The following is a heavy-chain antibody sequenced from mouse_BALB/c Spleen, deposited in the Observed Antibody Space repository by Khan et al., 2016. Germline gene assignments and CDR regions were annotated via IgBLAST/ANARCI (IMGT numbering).Heavy chain of an antibody. J-gene: IGHJ2*01. CDR1: GFTFTDYY. CDR2: IRNKANGYTT. CDR3: AREPGTGTDY. D-gene: IGHD4-1*01. Sequence: EVELVESGGGLVQPGGSLRLSCATSGFTFTDYYMSWVRQPPGKALEWLVFIRNKANGYTTEYSASVKGRFTISRDNTESIIYLQVNTLEAEDSATYYCAREPGTGTDYWGQGTTIPVSS. V-gene: IGHV7-3*02.